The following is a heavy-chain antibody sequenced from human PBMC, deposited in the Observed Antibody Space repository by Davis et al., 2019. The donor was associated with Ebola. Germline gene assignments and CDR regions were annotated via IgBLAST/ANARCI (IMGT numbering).Heavy chain of an antibody. CDR3: ARLLWFGVVYRDV. D-gene: IGHD3-10*01. CDR2: INPSGGST. Sequence: ASVQVSCKASGYTFTSYYMHWVRQAPGQGLEWMGIINPSGGSTSYAQKFQGRVTMTRDTSTNTVYMELRSLRSDDTAVYYCARLLWFGVVYRDVWGKGTTVTVSS. V-gene: IGHV1-46*01. J-gene: IGHJ6*03. CDR1: GYTFTSYY.